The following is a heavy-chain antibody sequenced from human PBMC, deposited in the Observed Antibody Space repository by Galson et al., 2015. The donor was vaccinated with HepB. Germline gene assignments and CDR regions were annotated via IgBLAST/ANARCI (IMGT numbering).Heavy chain of an antibody. Sequence: SLRLSCAASGFTFSSYGMNWVRRAPGKGLEWVAVTSYDGFNQYYADSVKGRFTISRDNSKNTLYLQMSSLRADDTAVYYCAKDADAFASGGSYNVGTFDYWGQGTLVTVSS. J-gene: IGHJ4*02. D-gene: IGHD3-10*01. V-gene: IGHV3-30*18. CDR3: AKDADAFASGGSYNVGTFDY. CDR2: TSYDGFNQ. CDR1: GFTFSSYG.